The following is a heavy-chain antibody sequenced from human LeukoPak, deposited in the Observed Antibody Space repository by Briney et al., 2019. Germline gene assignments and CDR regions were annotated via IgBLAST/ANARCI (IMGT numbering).Heavy chain of an antibody. Sequence: SETLSLTCSVSGGSISSYYWSWIRQPPGKGPEWIGYIYYSGSTNYNPSLKSRVTISVDTSKNQFSLKLSSVTAADTAVYYCARHSNYGSGSYYRYWFDPWGQGTLVTVSS. J-gene: IGHJ5*02. CDR2: IYYSGST. D-gene: IGHD3-10*01. V-gene: IGHV4-59*08. CDR1: GGSISSYY. CDR3: ARHSNYGSGSYYRYWFDP.